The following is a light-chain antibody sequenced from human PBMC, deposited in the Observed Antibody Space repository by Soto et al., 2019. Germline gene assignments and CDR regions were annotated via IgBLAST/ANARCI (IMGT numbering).Light chain of an antibody. V-gene: IGLV2-8*01. J-gene: IGLJ1*01. Sequence: QSALTQPPSASGSPGQSVTISCTGTSSDVGGYNYVSWYQQHPGKAPKLMIYEVSKRPSGVPDRFSGSKSGNTASLTVSGLQAEDEADYYCSSYADSNKVFGTGTKVTV. CDR3: SSYADSNKV. CDR2: EVS. CDR1: SSDVGGYNY.